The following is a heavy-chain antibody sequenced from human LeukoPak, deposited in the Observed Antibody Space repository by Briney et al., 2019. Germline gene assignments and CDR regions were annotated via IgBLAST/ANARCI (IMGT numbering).Heavy chain of an antibody. D-gene: IGHD6-19*01. V-gene: IGHV4-39*01. J-gene: IGHJ4*02. CDR3: AGTKESSGWTYFDY. CDR2: IYYSGST. CDR1: GGSISSTSYY. Sequence: SENLSLTCTVPGGSISSTSYYWGWIRQPPGKGLEWIGSIYYSGSTYYNPSLKSRVTISVDTSKNQFSLKLSSVTAADTAVYYCAGTKESSGWTYFDYWGQGTLVTVSS.